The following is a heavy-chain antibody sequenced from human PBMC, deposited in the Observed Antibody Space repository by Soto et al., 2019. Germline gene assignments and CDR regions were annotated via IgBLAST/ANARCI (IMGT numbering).Heavy chain of an antibody. D-gene: IGHD4-17*01. V-gene: IGHV1-69*13. CDR2: IIPIFGTA. CDR3: ARGVPTTVTTYSSFDY. CDR1: GGTFSSYS. J-gene: IGHJ4*02. Sequence: SVKGSCNASGGTFSSYSISWVRQAPGQGLEWMGGIIPIFGTANYAQKFQGRVTITADESTSTAYMELSSLRSEDTAVYYCARGVPTTVTTYSSFDYWGQGTLVTVSS.